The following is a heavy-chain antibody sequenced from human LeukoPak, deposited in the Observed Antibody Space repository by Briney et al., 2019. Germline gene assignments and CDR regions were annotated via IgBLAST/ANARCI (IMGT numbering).Heavy chain of an antibody. J-gene: IGHJ4*02. D-gene: IGHD6-19*01. CDR1: GYTFSSFG. Sequence: ASVKVSCKASGYTFSSFGISWVRQAPGQGLEWMGWISGYNGNTNYAQKLQGRVTMTTDTSTSTAYMELRSLRSDDTAVYYCARDRNIAVAGFDYWGQGTLVTVSS. CDR2: ISGYNGNT. V-gene: IGHV1-18*01. CDR3: ARDRNIAVAGFDY.